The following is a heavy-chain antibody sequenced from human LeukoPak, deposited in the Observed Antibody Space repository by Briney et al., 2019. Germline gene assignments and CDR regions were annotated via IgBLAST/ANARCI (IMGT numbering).Heavy chain of an antibody. V-gene: IGHV1-18*01. D-gene: IGHD2-2*01. J-gene: IGHJ4*02. CDR1: GYTFTSYG. Sequence: ASVKVSCKASGYTFTSYGSSWVRQAPGQGLEWMGWISAYNGNTNYAQKLQGRVTMTTDTSTSTAYMELRSLGSEDAAVYYCARATLLDCSSTSCSFDYWGQGTLVTVSS. CDR2: ISAYNGNT. CDR3: ARATLLDCSSTSCSFDY.